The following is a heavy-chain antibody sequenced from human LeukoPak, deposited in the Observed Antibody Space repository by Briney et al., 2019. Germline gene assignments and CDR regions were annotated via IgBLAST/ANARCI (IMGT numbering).Heavy chain of an antibody. D-gene: IGHD5-18*01. V-gene: IGHV3-7*01. CDR2: INEDGSEK. CDR3: ARDLSGIAGYTYGRGIDY. CDR1: GFTFNYYW. Sequence: GGSLRLSCAASGFTFNYYWMSWVRQAPGKGLEWVANINEDGSEKYYADAVKGRFTISRDNAKTSLYLQMNSLRAEDTAVYYCARDLSGIAGYTYGRGIDYWGQGTLVTVSS. J-gene: IGHJ4*02.